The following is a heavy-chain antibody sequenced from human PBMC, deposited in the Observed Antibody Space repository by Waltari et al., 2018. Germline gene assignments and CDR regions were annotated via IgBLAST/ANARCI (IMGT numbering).Heavy chain of an antibody. J-gene: IGHJ4*02. D-gene: IGHD1-26*01. CDR1: GFTFSSSW. CDR3: ARDPERGALDY. Sequence: EVQVVESGGGLVQPGESLRLSCAASGFTFSSSWMSWVRKPPGKGVEWVANIEYDGSEEYYVDSVKGRFTISRDNAKNSLYLQMNSLRVEDTAVYYCARDPERGALDYWGQGTLVAVSS. CDR2: IEYDGSEE. V-gene: IGHV3-7*01.